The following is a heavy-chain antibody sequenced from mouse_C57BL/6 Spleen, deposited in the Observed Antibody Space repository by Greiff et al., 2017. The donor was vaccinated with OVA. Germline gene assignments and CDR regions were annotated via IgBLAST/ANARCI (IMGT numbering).Heavy chain of an antibody. D-gene: IGHD1-1*02. CDR2: IDPEDGET. V-gene: IGHV14-2*01. CDR1: GFNIKDYY. Sequence: EVQLQQSGAELVKPGASVKLSCTASGFNIKDYYMHWVKQKTEQGLEWIGRIDPEDGETNYAPKFQGKATITEDTSTNTAYPQLSSLTSEDTAVYYCARWLLRWYYFDYWGQGTTRTVSS. J-gene: IGHJ2*01. CDR3: ARWLLRWYYFDY.